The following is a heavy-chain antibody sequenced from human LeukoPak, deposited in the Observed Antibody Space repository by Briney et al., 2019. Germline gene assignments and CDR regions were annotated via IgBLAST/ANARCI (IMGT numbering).Heavy chain of an antibody. CDR1: GGSISSYY. V-gene: IGHV4-59*08. CDR2: IYYSGST. CDR3: ARIYYYDSSGYSTIYWYFDL. J-gene: IGHJ2*01. D-gene: IGHD3-22*01. Sequence: SETLSLTCTVSGGSISSYYWSWIRQPPGKGLEWIGYIYYSGSTNYNPSLKSQVTISVDTSKNQFSLKLSSVTAADTAVYYCARIYYYDSSGYSTIYWYFDLWGRGTLVTVSS.